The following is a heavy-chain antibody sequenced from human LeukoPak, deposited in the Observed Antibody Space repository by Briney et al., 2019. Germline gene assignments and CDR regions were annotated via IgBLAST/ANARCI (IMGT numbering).Heavy chain of an antibody. J-gene: IGHJ4*02. V-gene: IGHV3-13*01. D-gene: IGHD3-10*01. CDR1: GFTFSSHG. CDR3: ARGVISSWFGELEYYFDY. CDR2: IGTAGDT. Sequence: PGGSLRLSCAASGFTFSSHGMNWVRQAPGKGLEWVSAIGTAGDTYYPGSVKGRFTISRENAKNSLYLQMNSLRAGDTAVYYCARGVISSWFGELEYYFDYWGQGTLVTVSS.